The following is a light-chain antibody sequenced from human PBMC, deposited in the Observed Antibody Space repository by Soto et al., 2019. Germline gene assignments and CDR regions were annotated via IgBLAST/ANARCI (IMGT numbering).Light chain of an antibody. J-gene: IGLJ2*01. CDR1: SSNIGSNP. CDR2: SDN. V-gene: IGLV1-44*01. Sequence: QSVLTQPPSASGTPGQRVTISCSGSSSNIGSNPVSWYQQLPRTAPKSLIYSDNQRPSGVPDRISGSRSGTSASRAISGLQSEDEAEYYCAAWDDSLRGRVFGGGTQLTVL. CDR3: AAWDDSLRGRV.